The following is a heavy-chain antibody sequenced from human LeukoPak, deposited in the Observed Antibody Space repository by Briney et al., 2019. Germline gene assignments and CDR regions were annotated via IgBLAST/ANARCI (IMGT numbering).Heavy chain of an antibody. CDR2: IWYDGSNK. J-gene: IGHJ4*02. V-gene: IGHV3-33*01. D-gene: IGHD3-22*01. CDR1: GFTFNNYA. Sequence: PGGPLRLSCAASGFTFNNYAMHWVRQAPGKGLEWVAVIWYDGSNKNYVDSVKGRFTISRDNSKNTLYLQMSSLRAEDTAEYYCARVAMSDSSGYCDYWGQGTLVTVSS. CDR3: ARVAMSDSSGYCDY.